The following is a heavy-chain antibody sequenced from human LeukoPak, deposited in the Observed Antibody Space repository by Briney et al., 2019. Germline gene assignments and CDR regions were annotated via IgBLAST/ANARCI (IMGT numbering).Heavy chain of an antibody. D-gene: IGHD3-10*01. J-gene: IGHJ4*02. Sequence: GGSLRLSRAASGFTFSSCGMSWVRQAPGKGLEWVSSISGSGDFTYYADSVKGRFTISRDSANNSLYLQMNSLRAEDTAVYYCARVYSANGYGSGYYDYWGQGTLVTVSS. CDR1: GFTFSSCG. V-gene: IGHV3-21*01. CDR3: ARVYSANGYGSGYYDY. CDR2: ISGSGDFT.